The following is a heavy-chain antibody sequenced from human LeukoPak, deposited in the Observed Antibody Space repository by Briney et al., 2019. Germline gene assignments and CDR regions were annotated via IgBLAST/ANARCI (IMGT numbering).Heavy chain of an antibody. CDR2: ISGSGGST. J-gene: IGHJ4*02. CDR3: AKSHVLLWFGELPYFDY. D-gene: IGHD3-10*01. CDR1: GFTFSSYA. V-gene: IGHV3-23*01. Sequence: PGGSLRLSCAASGFTFSSYAMSWVRQAPGKGLEWVSAISGSGGSTYYADSVKGRFTISRDNSKNTLYLQMNSLRAEDTAVYYCAKSHVLLWFGELPYFDYWGQGTLVTVSS.